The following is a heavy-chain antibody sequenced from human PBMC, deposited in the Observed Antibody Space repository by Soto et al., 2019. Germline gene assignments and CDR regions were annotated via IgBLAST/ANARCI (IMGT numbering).Heavy chain of an antibody. V-gene: IGHV3-30*18. D-gene: IGHD2-15*01. J-gene: IGHJ6*02. Sequence: GGSLRLSCAVSGFTFNVYGIHWVRQAPSKGPEWVAFISYDGNKKYYQDSVKGRFTISRDSSKNTLSLQMNSLRLEDTAVYYCAKDPYPVCSDISCPGGMDVWGQGTTVTVS. CDR1: GFTFNVYG. CDR2: ISYDGNKK. CDR3: AKDPYPVCSDISCPGGMDV.